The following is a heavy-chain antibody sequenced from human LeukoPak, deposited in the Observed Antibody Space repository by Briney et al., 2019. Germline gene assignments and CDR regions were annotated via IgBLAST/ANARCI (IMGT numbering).Heavy chain of an antibody. CDR1: GFAFSNYW. CDR2: INTHGSST. J-gene: IGHJ6*03. V-gene: IGHV3-74*01. D-gene: IGHD3-16*01. Sequence: GGSLRLSCAASGFAFSNYWLHWVRQAPGKGLEWVARINTHGSSTNYADSVKGRFTISRDNAKNTLCLQMTSLSAEDTAVYYALAGYYYYYMDVWGKGTTVTVSS. CDR3: LAGYYYYYMDV.